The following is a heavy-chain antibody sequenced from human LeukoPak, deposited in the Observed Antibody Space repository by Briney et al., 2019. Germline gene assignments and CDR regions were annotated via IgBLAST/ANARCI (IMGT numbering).Heavy chain of an antibody. Sequence: QPGGSLRLSCAASGFTFSNAWMSWVRQAPGKGLEWVANIKQDGSEKYYVDSVKGRFTISRDNARNSLYLQMNSLRADDTAVYYCARGGGYAWDYWGQGTLVTVSS. CDR1: GFTFSNAW. CDR3: ARGGGYAWDY. CDR2: IKQDGSEK. V-gene: IGHV3-7*01. D-gene: IGHD5-12*01. J-gene: IGHJ4*02.